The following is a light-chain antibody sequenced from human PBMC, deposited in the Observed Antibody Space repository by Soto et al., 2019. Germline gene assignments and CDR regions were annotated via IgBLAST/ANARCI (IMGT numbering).Light chain of an antibody. V-gene: IGKV3-20*01. Sequence: EIVLTQSPGTLSLSPGERAPLSCRASQSVSSNYLAWYQQKPGQAPRRLIYGASSRATGIPDRFSGSGCGTDFTFTISRLEPEEFAVYDCHQYGSSPNTCGQGTRLEIK. J-gene: IGKJ5*01. CDR2: GAS. CDR3: HQYGSSPNT. CDR1: QSVSSNY.